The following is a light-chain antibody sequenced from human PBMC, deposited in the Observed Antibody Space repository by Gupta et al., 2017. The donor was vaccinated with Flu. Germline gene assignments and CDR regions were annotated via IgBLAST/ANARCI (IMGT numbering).Light chain of an antibody. J-gene: IGKJ5*01. V-gene: IGKV3-11*02. CDR3: QQHSCWPPPP. CDR1: KRLGSY. Sequence: LAPGERGTPTCRASKRLGSYLVWYKQKQRQAPRHLMYDAANSFTGIAARCSGSGCGRYVTLTISSREQEDFAVYYCQQHSCWPPPPFGQGTPVEIK. CDR2: DAA.